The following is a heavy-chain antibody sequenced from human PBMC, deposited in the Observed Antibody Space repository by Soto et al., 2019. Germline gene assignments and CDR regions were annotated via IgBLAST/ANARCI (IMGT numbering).Heavy chain of an antibody. V-gene: IGHV3-48*02. CDR3: AREIMITFGGVIAPAYGMDV. CDR1: GSTSITFS. J-gene: IGHJ6*02. D-gene: IGHD3-16*02. CDR2: IGSSSSTI. Sequence: EVQLVESGGGLVQPGGSLGLSVAASGSTSITFSMNWVDRAPGKGWGGVSYIGSSSSTIYYADSVKGRFTISRDNAKNSLYLQMNSLRDEDTAVYYCAREIMITFGGVIAPAYGMDVWGQGTTVTVSS.